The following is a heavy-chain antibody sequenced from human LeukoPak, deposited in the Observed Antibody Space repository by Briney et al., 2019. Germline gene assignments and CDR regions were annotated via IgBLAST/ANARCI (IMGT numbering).Heavy chain of an antibody. Sequence: GGSLRLSCAASGFTFTRFNMNWVRQASGKGLEWVGRIRSKANSYATAYAASVKGRFTISRDDSKNTAYLQMNSLKTEDTAVYYCTRPSGTTARDWFDPWGQGTLVTVSS. D-gene: IGHD1-7*01. CDR3: TRPSGTTARDWFDP. V-gene: IGHV3-73*01. CDR2: IRSKANSYAT. CDR1: GFTFTRFN. J-gene: IGHJ5*02.